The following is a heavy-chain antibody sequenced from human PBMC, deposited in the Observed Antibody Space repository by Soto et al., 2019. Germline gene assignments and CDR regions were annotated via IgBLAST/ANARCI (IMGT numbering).Heavy chain of an antibody. CDR3: ARHLGSRVGATFEFDY. D-gene: IGHD1-26*01. J-gene: IGHJ4*02. V-gene: IGHV4-39*01. CDR2: IYYSGST. Sequence: SETLSLTCTVSGGSISSSSYYWGWIRQPPGKGLEWIGSIYYSGSTYYNPSLKSRVTISVDTSKNQFSLELSSVTAADTAVYYCARHLGSRVGATFEFDYWGQGTLVTVSS. CDR1: GGSISSSSYY.